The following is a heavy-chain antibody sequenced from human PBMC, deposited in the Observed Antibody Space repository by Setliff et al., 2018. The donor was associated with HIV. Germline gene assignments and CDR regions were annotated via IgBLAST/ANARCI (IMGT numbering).Heavy chain of an antibody. CDR2: IHTSGNT. D-gene: IGHD2-15*01. V-gene: IGHV4-61*02. J-gene: IGHJ5*02. Sequence: SETLSLTCTVSGGSISSGDYYWTWIRQPAGKGLQWIGRIHTSGNTNYNPSLEGRITMSVDRSKNQFSLRLTSVTAADTAMYYCARVSRLHPFDPWGQGTLVTVSS. CDR1: GGSISSGDYY. CDR3: ARVSRLHPFDP.